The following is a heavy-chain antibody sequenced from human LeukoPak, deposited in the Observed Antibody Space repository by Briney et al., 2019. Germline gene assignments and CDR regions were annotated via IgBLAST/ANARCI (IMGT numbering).Heavy chain of an antibody. CDR2: ISGSGGDT. Sequence: GGSLRLSCAASGFTFSSYAMSWVRQAPGKGLEWVSAISGSGGDTYYADSVKGRFAISRDNSKNTLYLQMNSLRAEDTAVYYCAKTYSSSFRVYYYMDVWGKGTTVTVSS. D-gene: IGHD6-6*01. CDR1: GFTFSSYA. V-gene: IGHV3-23*01. J-gene: IGHJ6*03. CDR3: AKTYSSSFRVYYYMDV.